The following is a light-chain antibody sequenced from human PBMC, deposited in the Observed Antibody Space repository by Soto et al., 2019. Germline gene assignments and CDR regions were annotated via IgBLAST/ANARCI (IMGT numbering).Light chain of an antibody. CDR1: QSVSSY. CDR2: DAS. J-gene: IGKJ5*01. CDR3: QQYYTWPLP. Sequence: EIVLTQSPGTLSLSPGERATLSCRASQSVSSYLAWYQQKPGQAPRLLIYDASSRATGIPVRFSGSGSGAEFTLTISSLQSEDFAVYYCQQYYTWPLPFGQGTRLEIK. V-gene: IGKV3-15*01.